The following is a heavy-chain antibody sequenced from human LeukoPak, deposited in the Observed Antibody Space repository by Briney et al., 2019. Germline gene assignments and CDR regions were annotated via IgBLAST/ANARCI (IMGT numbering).Heavy chain of an antibody. CDR1: GFTFSSYS. CDR3: ARARQVLPKPDRGYYFDY. J-gene: IGHJ4*02. V-gene: IGHV3-48*04. Sequence: QPGGSLRLSCAASGFTFSSYSMNWVRQAPGKGLEWVSYISSSGSTIYYADSVKGRFTISRDNAKNSLYLQMNSLRAEDTAVYYCARARQVLPKPDRGYYFDYWGQGTLVTVSS. CDR2: ISSSGSTI. D-gene: IGHD3-10*01.